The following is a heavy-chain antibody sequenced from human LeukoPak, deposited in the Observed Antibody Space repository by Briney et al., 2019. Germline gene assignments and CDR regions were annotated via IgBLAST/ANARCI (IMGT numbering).Heavy chain of an antibody. D-gene: IGHD3-10*01. Sequence: SETLSLTCSVSGGSIGRATYYWGWIRQPPGKGLEWIGTMYYSGNTNYNPSLKSRITISVDTSKNQFYLRSTSVTAADTALYYCALPYFGAGVDAFDIWGQGTRVAVSS. CDR3: ALPYFGAGVDAFDI. V-gene: IGHV4-39*07. J-gene: IGHJ3*02. CDR1: GGSIGRATYY. CDR2: MYYSGNT.